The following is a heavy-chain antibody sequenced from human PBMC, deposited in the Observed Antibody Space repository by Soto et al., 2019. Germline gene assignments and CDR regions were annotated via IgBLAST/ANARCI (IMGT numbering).Heavy chain of an antibody. Sequence: ASVKVSCKASGYTFTSYDINWVRQATGQGLEWMGWMNPNSGNTGYAQKFQGRVTMTRNTSISTAYMELSSLRAEETAVYYCARASHGIVVVPAAMGYWGQGTLVTVSS. CDR1: GYTFTSYD. J-gene: IGHJ4*02. CDR3: ARASHGIVVVPAAMGY. D-gene: IGHD2-2*01. CDR2: MNPNSGNT. V-gene: IGHV1-8*01.